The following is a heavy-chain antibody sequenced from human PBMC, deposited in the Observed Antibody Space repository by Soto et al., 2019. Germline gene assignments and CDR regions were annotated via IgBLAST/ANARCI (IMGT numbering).Heavy chain of an antibody. J-gene: IGHJ4*02. V-gene: IGHV1-3*01. D-gene: IGHD3-10*01. Sequence: ASVKVSCKASGYTFTSYAMHWVRQAPGQRLEWMGWINAGNGNTKYSQKFQGRVTITRDTSASTAYMELSSLRSEDTAVYYCARPGPHSDYGFYYFDYWGQGTLVTVSS. CDR2: INAGNGNT. CDR1: GYTFTSYA. CDR3: ARPGPHSDYGFYYFDY.